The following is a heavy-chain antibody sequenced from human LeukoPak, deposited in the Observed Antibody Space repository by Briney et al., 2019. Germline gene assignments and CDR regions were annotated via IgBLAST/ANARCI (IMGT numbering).Heavy chain of an antibody. V-gene: IGHV4-34*01. CDR1: GVSLSGYY. Sequence: WETLSLTCAVYGVSLSGYYWSWIRQAPGKGLEWIGEINHSGSTNYNPSLKGRVTISVDTSKNQFSLKLSSVTAADTAVYYCARESGIAAGGTAYYYYGMDVWGQGTTVTVSS. CDR2: INHSGST. D-gene: IGHD6-13*01. CDR3: ARESGIAAGGTAYYYYGMDV. J-gene: IGHJ6*02.